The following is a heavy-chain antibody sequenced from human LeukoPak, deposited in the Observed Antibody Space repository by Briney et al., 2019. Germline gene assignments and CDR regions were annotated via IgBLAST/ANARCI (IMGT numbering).Heavy chain of an antibody. Sequence: SETLSLTCTVSGGSISSYYWSWIRQPAGKGLEWMGGIHTSGSTNYNPSLKSRVTMSGDTSKNQFSLNLSSVTAADTAVYYCVRDRYYYDSSGYRLIDYWGPGTPVTVSS. V-gene: IGHV4-4*07. CDR2: IHTSGST. CDR1: GGSISSYY. J-gene: IGHJ4*02. CDR3: VRDRYYYDSSGYRLIDY. D-gene: IGHD3-22*01.